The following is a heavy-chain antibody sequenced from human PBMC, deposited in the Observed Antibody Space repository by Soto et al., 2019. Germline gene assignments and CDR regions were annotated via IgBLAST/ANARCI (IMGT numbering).Heavy chain of an antibody. D-gene: IGHD5-18*01. V-gene: IGHV3-15*01. Sequence: EVQLVESGGGLVEPGGSLRLSCAASGFTFTNAWMSWVRQAPGKGLEWVGRIKTKTEGETTDYAAPVKGRFTVTRDDSRTTLYLQMNSLKTEDTAVYYCTTLVRGYSYGDHWGQGTQVTVSS. CDR3: TTLVRGYSYGDH. J-gene: IGHJ4*02. CDR1: GFTFTNAW. CDR2: IKTKTEGETT.